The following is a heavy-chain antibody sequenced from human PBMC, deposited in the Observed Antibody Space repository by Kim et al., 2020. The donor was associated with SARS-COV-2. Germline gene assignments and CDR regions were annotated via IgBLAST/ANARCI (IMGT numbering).Heavy chain of an antibody. CDR3: ARESHCSSTSCYSGYYYGLDV. Sequence: SVKVSCKASGGTFSSYAISWVRQAPGQGLEWMGGIIPIFGTANDAQKFQGRVTITADESTSTAYMELSSLGSEDTAVYYCARESHCSSTSCYSGYYYGLDVWGQGTTVTVSS. V-gene: IGHV1-69*13. CDR2: IIPIFGTA. J-gene: IGHJ6*02. D-gene: IGHD2-2*01. CDR1: GGTFSSYA.